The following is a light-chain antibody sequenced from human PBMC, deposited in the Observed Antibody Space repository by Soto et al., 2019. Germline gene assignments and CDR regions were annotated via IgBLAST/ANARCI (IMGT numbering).Light chain of an antibody. CDR2: DAS. CDR3: QQRSNCPKT. Sequence: EIVLTQSPATLSLSPGERATLSCRASQSVSSYLAWYQQKPGQAPMLLIYDASNRATGIPARFSGSGSGTDFTLTISRLAHEDVAVYYCQQRSNCPKTFGQGTKLEIK. CDR1: QSVSSY. V-gene: IGKV3-11*01. J-gene: IGKJ2*01.